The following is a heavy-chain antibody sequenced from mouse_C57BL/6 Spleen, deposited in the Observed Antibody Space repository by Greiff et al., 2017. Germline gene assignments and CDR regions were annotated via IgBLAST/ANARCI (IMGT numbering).Heavy chain of an antibody. CDR3: ARNYRVYLDD. CDR2: IYPRSGNT. J-gene: IGHJ2*01. CDR1: GYTFTGYC. Sequence: QVQLKEPGAELARPGASVKLSCKASGYTFTGYCIRWVKQRTGQGLEWIGEIYPRSGNTNSNEKFKGKATLTADKSSSTAYMQLSSLTSEDSAVYYCARNYRVYLDDWGQGTPLTVSA. V-gene: IGHV1-81*01. D-gene: IGHD2-14*01.